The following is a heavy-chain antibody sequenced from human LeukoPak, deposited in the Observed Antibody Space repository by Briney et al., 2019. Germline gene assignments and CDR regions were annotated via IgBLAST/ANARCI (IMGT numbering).Heavy chain of an antibody. CDR2: IYTSGST. J-gene: IGHJ4*02. D-gene: IGHD3-3*01. CDR3: ARDRRYYDFWSGYYA. Sequence: SETLSLTCTVSGGSISSYYWSWIRQPAGKGLEWIGRIYTSGSTNYNPSLKSRVTMSVATSKNQFSLKLSSVTAADTAVYYCARDRRYYDFWSGYYAWGQGTLVTVSS. V-gene: IGHV4-4*07. CDR1: GGSISSYY.